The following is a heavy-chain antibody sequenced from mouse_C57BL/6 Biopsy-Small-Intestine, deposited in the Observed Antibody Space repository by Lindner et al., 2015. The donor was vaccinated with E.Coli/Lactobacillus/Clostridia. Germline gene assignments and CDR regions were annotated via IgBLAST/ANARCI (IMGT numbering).Heavy chain of an antibody. Sequence: VQLQESGPELVKPGASVKIPCKASGYTFTDYNMDWVKQSHVKGLEWIGDVNPNSGGTIYNQKFKSKATLTVDKSSSTAYMELRSLTSEDTAVYYCARRQLNWFDYWGQGTLVTVSA. J-gene: IGHJ3*01. V-gene: IGHV1-18*01. CDR1: GYTFTDYN. CDR2: VNPNSGGT. D-gene: IGHD3-2*02. CDR3: ARRQLNWFDY.